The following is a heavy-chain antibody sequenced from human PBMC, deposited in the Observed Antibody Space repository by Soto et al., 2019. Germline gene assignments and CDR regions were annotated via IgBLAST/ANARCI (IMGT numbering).Heavy chain of an antibody. J-gene: IGHJ4*02. V-gene: IGHV1-69*04. CDR3: ARDGDAVAGGDFDY. CDR2: IIPILGIA. CDR1: GGTFSSYP. D-gene: IGHD6-19*01. Sequence: QVQLVQSGAEVKKPGSSVKVSCKASGGTFSSYPISWVRQAPGQGLEWMGRIIPILGIANYAQKFQGRVTITADKSTSTAYMELSSLRSEDTAVYYCARDGDAVAGGDFDYWGQGTLVTVSS.